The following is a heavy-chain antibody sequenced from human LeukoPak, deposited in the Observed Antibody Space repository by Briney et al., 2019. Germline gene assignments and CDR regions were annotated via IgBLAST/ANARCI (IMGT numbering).Heavy chain of an antibody. D-gene: IGHD2-15*01. V-gene: IGHV3-48*01. Sequence: GGSLRLSCAASGFTFSSYSMNWVRQAPGKGLEWVSHISSSSSTIYYADSVKGRFTISRDNAKNSLYLQMNSLRAEDTAVYYCARELCSGGSCYFDYWGQGTLVTVSS. CDR1: GFTFSSYS. CDR2: ISSSSSTI. J-gene: IGHJ4*02. CDR3: ARELCSGGSCYFDY.